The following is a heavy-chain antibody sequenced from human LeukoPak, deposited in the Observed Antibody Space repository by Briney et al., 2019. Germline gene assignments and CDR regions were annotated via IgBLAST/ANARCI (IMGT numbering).Heavy chain of an antibody. V-gene: IGHV3-7*03. CDR3: AKHMRATNTYSFFGLDV. D-gene: IGHD1-26*01. CDR1: GFTFIAYW. J-gene: IGHJ6*02. CDR2: IDQGGGET. Sequence: GGSLRLSCEGSGFTFIAYWKSWVRQAPGRGLEGVASIDQGGGETHFADSVKGRFTISRDNAKNSLYLQLSSLRPEDTALYYCAKHMRATNTYSFFGLDVWGQGTTVTVSS.